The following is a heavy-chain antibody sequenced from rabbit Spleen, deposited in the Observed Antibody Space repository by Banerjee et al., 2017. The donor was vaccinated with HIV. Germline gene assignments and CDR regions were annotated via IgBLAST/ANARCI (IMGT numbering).Heavy chain of an antibody. Sequence: QEQLKESGGGLVQPGGSLKLSCKASGFDFSSYYMSWVRQAPGKGLEWISCIAGSSSGFTYSATWAKGRFTCSKTSSTTVTLQMTSLTVADTATYFCARGSLFYTYGDGGYDYATYFDLWGQGTLVT. D-gene: IGHD6-1*01. V-gene: IGHV1S45*01. CDR3: ARGSLFYTYGDGGYDYATYFDL. CDR2: IAGSSSGFT. CDR1: GFDFSSYYM. J-gene: IGHJ4*01.